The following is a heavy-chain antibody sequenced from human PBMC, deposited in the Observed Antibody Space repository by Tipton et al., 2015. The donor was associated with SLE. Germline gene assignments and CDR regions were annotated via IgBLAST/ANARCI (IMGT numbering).Heavy chain of an antibody. CDR3: ARGMASGNIRDAFDI. Sequence: SLRLSCAASAFTFSNYWMHWARQAPGKGLVWVSRITRDGSNTNYADSVKGRFTISRDNAKNTLYLQMNSLRADDTAVCYCARGMASGNIRDAFDIWGQGTMVTVSS. D-gene: IGHD2-15*01. CDR1: AFTFSNYW. CDR2: ITRDGSNT. V-gene: IGHV3-74*01. J-gene: IGHJ3*02.